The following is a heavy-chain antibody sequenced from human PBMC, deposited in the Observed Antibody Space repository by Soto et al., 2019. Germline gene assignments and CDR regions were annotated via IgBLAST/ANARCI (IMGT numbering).Heavy chain of an antibody. D-gene: IGHD6-19*01. CDR3: ARDGRSVACPFDY. J-gene: IGHJ4*02. Sequence: QVQLVQSGAEVKKPGASVKVSCKASGYTFTSYGISWVRQAHGQGLEWMGWISAYNGNTNYAQKLQGRVTMTTDTATSTASMELSSLSSDDTAVYYCARDGRSVACPFDYCVQGTLVTVSS. CDR1: GYTFTSYG. CDR2: ISAYNGNT. V-gene: IGHV1-18*01.